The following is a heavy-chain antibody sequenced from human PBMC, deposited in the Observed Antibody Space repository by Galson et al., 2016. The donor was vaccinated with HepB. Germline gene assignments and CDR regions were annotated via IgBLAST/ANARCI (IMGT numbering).Heavy chain of an antibody. CDR2: IRSGGDT. CDR1: GFPFPNYV. CDR3: AKGGGDTTGWYPLDS. D-gene: IGHD6-19*01. J-gene: IGHJ4*02. V-gene: IGHV3-23*01. Sequence: SLRLSCAASGFPFPNYVMTWVRQTPGKGLEWVSNIRSGGDTYYADSLKGRFTVSRDDSRNMLYLQMNSLRVDDTAVYSCAKGGGDTTGWYPLDSWGRGILVTVSS.